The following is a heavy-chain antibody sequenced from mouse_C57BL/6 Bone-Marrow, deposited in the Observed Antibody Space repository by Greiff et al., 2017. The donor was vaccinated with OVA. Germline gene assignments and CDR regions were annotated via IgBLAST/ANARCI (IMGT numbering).Heavy chain of an antibody. Sequence: EVQLQQSGGGLVKPGGSLKLSCAASGFTFSDYGMHWVRQAPEKGLEWVAYISSGSSTIYYADTVKGRFTISRDNAKNTLFLQMTSLRSEDTAMYYCARDYGRRRDYFDYWGQGTTLTVSS. J-gene: IGHJ2*01. V-gene: IGHV5-17*01. D-gene: IGHD1-1*01. CDR3: ARDYGRRRDYFDY. CDR2: ISSGSSTI. CDR1: GFTFSDYG.